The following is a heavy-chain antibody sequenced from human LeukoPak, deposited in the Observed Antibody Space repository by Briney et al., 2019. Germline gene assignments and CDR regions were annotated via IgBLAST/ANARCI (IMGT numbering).Heavy chain of an antibody. V-gene: IGHV3-20*04. D-gene: IGHD2-2*01. Sequence: GGSLRLSCAAFGFTFDDYGMSWVRQAPGKGLEWVSGINWNGGNTGYVDSVKGRFTISRDNAKNSLFLQMNSLRAEDTALYYCARVVGLSYAFDIWGQGTMVTVSS. CDR1: GFTFDDYG. CDR3: ARVVGLSYAFDI. CDR2: INWNGGNT. J-gene: IGHJ3*02.